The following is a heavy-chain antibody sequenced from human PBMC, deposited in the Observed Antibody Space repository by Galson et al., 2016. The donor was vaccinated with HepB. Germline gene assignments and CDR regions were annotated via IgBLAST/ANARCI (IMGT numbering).Heavy chain of an antibody. CDR1: GGSIRSSSFY. CDR2: IYYVGTT. J-gene: IGHJ3*01. D-gene: IGHD6-6*01. CDR3: ARTHSSSHKGFAFDL. Sequence: EPLSLTCTVSGGSIRSSSFYWGWIRQPPGKGLEWIGSIYYVGTTYYNPSLRSRVTMSVDTSKNQISLRLSSVTAADTAVYYCARTHSSSHKGFAFDLWGQGTLVTVSS. V-gene: IGHV4-39*01.